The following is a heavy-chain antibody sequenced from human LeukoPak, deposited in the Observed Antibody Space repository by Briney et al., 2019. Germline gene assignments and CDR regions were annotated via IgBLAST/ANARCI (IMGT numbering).Heavy chain of an antibody. D-gene: IGHD3-10*01. J-gene: IGHJ4*02. V-gene: IGHV4-39*07. Sequence: SETLSPTCTVSGGSISSSSYYWGWIRQPPGKGLEWIGSIYYSGSTYYNPSLKSRFTISVDTSKNQFSLKLSSVTAADTAVYYCARDLSYGSGSYYWGYWGQGTLVTVSS. CDR3: ARDLSYGSGSYYWGY. CDR2: IYYSGST. CDR1: GGSISSSSYY.